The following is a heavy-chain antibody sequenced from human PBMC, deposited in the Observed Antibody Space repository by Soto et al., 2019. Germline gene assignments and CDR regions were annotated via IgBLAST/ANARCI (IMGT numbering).Heavy chain of an antibody. J-gene: IGHJ4*02. D-gene: IGHD4-17*01. Sequence: SVKVSCKASGGTFSSYAISWVRQAPGQGLEWMGGIIPIFGTANYAQKFQGRVTITADESTSTAYMELSSLRSEDTAVYYCARAPADDYGDYATFDYWGQGTLVTVSS. CDR1: GGTFSSYA. V-gene: IGHV1-69*13. CDR2: IIPIFGTA. CDR3: ARAPADDYGDYATFDY.